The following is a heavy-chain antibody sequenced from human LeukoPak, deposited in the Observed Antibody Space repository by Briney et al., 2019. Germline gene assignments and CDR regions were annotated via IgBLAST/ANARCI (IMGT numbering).Heavy chain of an antibody. CDR1: GGSISSSSHY. J-gene: IGHJ4*02. V-gene: IGHV4-39*07. CDR2: IYYSGST. CDR3: AREAQDYDI. D-gene: IGHD3-9*01. Sequence: SETLSLTCTVSGGSISSSSHYWGWIRQPPGKGLEWIGSIYYSGSTYYNPSLKSRVTISVDTSKNQFSLKLSSVTAADTAVYYCAREAQDYDIWGQGTLVTVSS.